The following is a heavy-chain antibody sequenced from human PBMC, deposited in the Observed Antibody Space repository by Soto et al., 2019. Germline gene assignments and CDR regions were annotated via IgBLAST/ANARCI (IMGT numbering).Heavy chain of an antibody. CDR3: ARGSKDSYPGSRIFDF. V-gene: IGHV1-18*04. D-gene: IGHD3-10*01. CDR1: GYTFTSYA. CDR2: ISAYNGNT. J-gene: IGHJ4*02. Sequence: SVKVTCKASGYTFTSYAISWVQQAPGQGLEWMGWISAYNGNTNYAQKLQGRVTMTTDTSTSTAYMELSSLRAEDSAVYYCARGSKDSYPGSRIFDFWGRGTLVTVSS.